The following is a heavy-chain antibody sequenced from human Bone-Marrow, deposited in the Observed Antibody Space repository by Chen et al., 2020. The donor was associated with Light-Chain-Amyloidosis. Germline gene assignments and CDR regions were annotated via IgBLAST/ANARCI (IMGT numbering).Heavy chain of an antibody. Sequence: EVQLEPSGPAVKKPGESLKISCQGSGYTCPNYWIGWVRQKPGKGLSWMGVIYPDASDASYRPSFEGQVTTSPDKSITTAYLQRRSLKAPDPAMYYCAPPRDRHTFD. V-gene: IGHV5-51*01. J-gene: IGHJ4*01. CDR1: GYTCPNYW. CDR3: APPRDRHTFD. CDR2: IYPDASDA.